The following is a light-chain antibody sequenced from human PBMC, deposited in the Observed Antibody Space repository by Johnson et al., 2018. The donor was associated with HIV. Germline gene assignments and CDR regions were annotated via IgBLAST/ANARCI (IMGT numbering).Light chain of an antibody. Sequence: QSILTQPPSVSAAPGQKVTISCSGSSSNIGNNYVSWYQQLPGTAPKLLIYENNKRPSGIPDRFSGSKSGTSATLGITGLQTGDEADYYCGTWDSSLSAEVCGTGTKVTAL. J-gene: IGLJ1*01. V-gene: IGLV1-51*02. CDR1: SSNIGNNY. CDR3: GTWDSSLSAEV. CDR2: ENN.